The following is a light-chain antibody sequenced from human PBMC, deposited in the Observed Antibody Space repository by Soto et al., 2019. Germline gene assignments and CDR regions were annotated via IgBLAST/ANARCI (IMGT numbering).Light chain of an antibody. J-gene: IGLJ1*01. CDR3: SSYTSGSLRV. Sequence: QSARTQPASVSGSPGQSITISCTGTSSDVGGYNYVSWYQHHPGKAPKLLIYEVSYRPSGVSDRFSGSKSANTASLTISGLQAEDEADYYCSSYTSGSLRVFGTGTKVTVL. CDR2: EVS. CDR1: SSDVGGYNY. V-gene: IGLV2-14*01.